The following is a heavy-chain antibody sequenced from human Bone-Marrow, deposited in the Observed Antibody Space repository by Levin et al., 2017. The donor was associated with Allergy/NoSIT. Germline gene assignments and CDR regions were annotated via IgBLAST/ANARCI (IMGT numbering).Heavy chain of an antibody. D-gene: IGHD3-22*01. CDR2: ISGSGGNT. J-gene: IGHJ4*02. CDR1: GLIFRNYA. V-gene: IGHV3-23*01. CDR3: AGYDTSAYHSPFDY. Sequence: GGSLRLSCAASGLIFRNYAMNWVRQAPGKGLEWVSQISGSGGNTHYADSVKGRFTISRDNSKNTLYLQMNSLRVEDTAVYYCAGYDTSAYHSPFDYWGQGTLVTVSS.